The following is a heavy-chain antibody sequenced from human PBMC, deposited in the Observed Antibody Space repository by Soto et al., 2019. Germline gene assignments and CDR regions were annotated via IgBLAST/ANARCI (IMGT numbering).Heavy chain of an antibody. D-gene: IGHD2-15*01. J-gene: IGHJ4*02. V-gene: IGHV4-30-2*01. Sequence: QLQLQESGSGLVKPSQTLSLTCAVSGGSISSGGYSWSWIRQPPGKGLGWIGYIYPSGSTYYNPSLKSRVTISVDRSENQFSLEMSSVTAADTAVYYCARVVVAAPYYFDYWGQGTLVTVSS. CDR1: GGSISSGGYS. CDR3: ARVVVAAPYYFDY. CDR2: IYPSGST.